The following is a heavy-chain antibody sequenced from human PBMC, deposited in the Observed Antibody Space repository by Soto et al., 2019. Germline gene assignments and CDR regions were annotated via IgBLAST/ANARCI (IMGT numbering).Heavy chain of an antibody. Sequence: GGSLRLSCAASGFTFSSYAMHWVRRAPGKGLEWVAVISYDGSNKYYADSVKGRFTISRDNSKNTLYLQMNSLRAEDTAVYYCARSGEYCSGAVCYPNGGFDYWGQGT. J-gene: IGHJ4*02. V-gene: IGHV3-30-3*01. CDR2: ISYDGSNK. CDR1: GFTFSSYA. CDR3: ARSGEYCSGAVCYPNGGFDY. D-gene: IGHD2-15*01.